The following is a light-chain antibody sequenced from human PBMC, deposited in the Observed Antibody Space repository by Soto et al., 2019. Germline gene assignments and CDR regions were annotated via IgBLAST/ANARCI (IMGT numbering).Light chain of an antibody. Sequence: QSALTQPASVSGSPGQSITISCTGTSSDVGSYNLVSWYQQHPGKAPKLMIYEGSKRPTRVSNRFSGYKSGNTASLTISGLPAEDEADYYCCSYAGSSTPWVFGGGTKLTVL. CDR1: SSDVGSYNL. V-gene: IGLV2-23*01. CDR3: CSYAGSSTPWV. J-gene: IGLJ3*02. CDR2: EGS.